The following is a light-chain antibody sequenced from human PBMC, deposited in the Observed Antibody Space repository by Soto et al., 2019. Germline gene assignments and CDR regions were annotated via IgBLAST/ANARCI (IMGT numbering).Light chain of an antibody. CDR2: EVN. CDR3: SSYTSSNTLEV. Sequence: QSVLIQPASVSGSPGQSITISCTGTSRDVGGSNYVSWYQHHPHRAPKLLIYEVNYRPSGVSSRFSGSKSGNTASLTISGRQAEDVADYNCSSYTSSNTLEVFGVGTRSPS. CDR1: SRDVGGSNY. J-gene: IGLJ1*01. V-gene: IGLV2-14*01.